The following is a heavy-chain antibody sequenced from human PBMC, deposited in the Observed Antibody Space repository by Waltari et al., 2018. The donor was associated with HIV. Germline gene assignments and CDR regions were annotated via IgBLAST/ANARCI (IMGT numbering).Heavy chain of an antibody. Sequence: EVPLLASGGELTQPGKPLTNYCGGSGVGVAHYRLAWHRRAPGGGLESIASISGGGSKTYYVDSVKGRFTISRDNSKNVMYLKMTNLKVDDTAMYFCAKDLSISSARPRLVSFDFWSQGTQVSVAS. J-gene: IGHJ4*02. CDR1: GVGVAHYR. CDR2: ISGGGSKT. D-gene: IGHD6-6*01. CDR3: AKDLSISSARPRLVSFDF. V-gene: IGHV3-23*01.